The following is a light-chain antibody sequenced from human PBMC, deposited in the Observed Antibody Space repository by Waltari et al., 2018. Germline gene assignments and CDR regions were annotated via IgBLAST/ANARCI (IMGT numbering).Light chain of an antibody. V-gene: IGKV1-33*01. CDR3: QQYDNLPRAMYT. Sequence: DIQMTQSPSSLSASVGDRVTITCQASQDISNYLNWYQQKPGKAPKLLIYDASNLETGVPSRFSGSGSGTDFTFTISSLQPEDIATYYCQQYDNLPRAMYTFGQGTKLEIK. CDR2: DAS. J-gene: IGKJ2*01. CDR1: QDISNY.